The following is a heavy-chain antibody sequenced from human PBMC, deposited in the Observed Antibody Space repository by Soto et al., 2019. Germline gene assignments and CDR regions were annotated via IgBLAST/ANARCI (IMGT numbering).Heavy chain of an antibody. V-gene: IGHV1-18*04. D-gene: IGHD6-19*01. Sequence: ASVKVSCKTSGYTFSSYGISWVRQAPGRGLEWMGWISAFTGNTNYAQRLQGRVTMTSDTSTSTAYMELRSLTSDDTAIYYCARAYNIGWRIQGYRGHGTLVTVSS. CDR1: GYTFSSYG. CDR2: ISAFTGNT. J-gene: IGHJ1*01. CDR3: ARAYNIGWRIQGY.